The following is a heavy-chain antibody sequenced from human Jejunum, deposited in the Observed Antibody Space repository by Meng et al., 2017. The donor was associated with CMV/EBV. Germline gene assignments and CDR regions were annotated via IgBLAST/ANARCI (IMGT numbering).Heavy chain of an antibody. V-gene: IGHV7-4-1*02. CDR3: ARDGLSGRYFDY. Sequence: CNTSGYTFTTNNIVWVRQAPGQGPEWMGWIDTYTGNPTYAQDFTGRFVFSLDTSVNTAYLQISSLKAEDTAVYYCARDGLSGRYFDYWGQGTLVTVSS. CDR1: GYTFTTNN. CDR2: IDTYTGNP. J-gene: IGHJ4*02. D-gene: IGHD1-26*01.